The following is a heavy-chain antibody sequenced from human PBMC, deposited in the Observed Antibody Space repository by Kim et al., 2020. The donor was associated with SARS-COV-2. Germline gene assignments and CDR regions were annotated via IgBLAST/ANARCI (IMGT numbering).Heavy chain of an antibody. J-gene: IGHJ4*02. CDR3: ARSYNWNDYDY. V-gene: IGHV3-30*01. Sequence: KYNADSVKGPFTIARDNSKNTLYLQMNSLRAEDTAVYYCARSYNWNDYDYWGQGTLVTVSS. CDR2: K. D-gene: IGHD1-1*01.